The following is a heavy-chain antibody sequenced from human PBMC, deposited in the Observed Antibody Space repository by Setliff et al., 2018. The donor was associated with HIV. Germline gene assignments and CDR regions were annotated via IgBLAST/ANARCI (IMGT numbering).Heavy chain of an antibody. D-gene: IGHD2-15*01. Sequence: SETLSLTCTVSGGSISSYFWTWSRQSPEKGLEWIGYIYHYGSPNYNPSLQSRVTLSVDTSKNQFSLTLTSVTAADTAVYYCARGGRSDGYHIASWGQGILVTVSS. CDR2: IYHYGSP. CDR1: GGSISSYF. CDR3: ARGGRSDGYHIAS. J-gene: IGHJ4*02. V-gene: IGHV4-59*01.